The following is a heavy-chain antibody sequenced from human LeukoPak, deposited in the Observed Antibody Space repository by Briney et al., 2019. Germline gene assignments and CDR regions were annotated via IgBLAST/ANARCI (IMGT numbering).Heavy chain of an antibody. CDR3: ASRGPYDSSGYYMGSFDY. CDR1: GFTFSNYW. V-gene: IGHV3-7*01. D-gene: IGHD3-22*01. CDR2: IKQDGSEK. Sequence: GGSLRLSCAASGFTFSNYWMSWVRQALGKGLEWVANIKQDGSEKYYVDSVKGRFTISRDNAKNSLYLQMNSLRAEDTAVYYCASRGPYDSSGYYMGSFDYWGQGTLVTVSS. J-gene: IGHJ4*02.